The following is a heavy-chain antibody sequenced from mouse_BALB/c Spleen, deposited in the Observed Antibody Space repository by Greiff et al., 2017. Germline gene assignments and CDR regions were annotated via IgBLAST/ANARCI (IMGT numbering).Heavy chain of an antibody. CDR1: GYSITSGYY. J-gene: IGHJ3*01. D-gene: IGHD2-14*01. V-gene: IGHV3-6*02. CDR3: ARGDYRYGFAY. Sequence: VQLKQSGPGLVKPSQSLSLTCSVTGYSITSGYYWNWIRQFPGNKLEWMGYISYDGSNNYNPSLKNRISITRDTSKNQFFLKLNSVTTEDTATYYCARGDYRYGFAYWGQGTLVTVSA. CDR2: ISYDGSN.